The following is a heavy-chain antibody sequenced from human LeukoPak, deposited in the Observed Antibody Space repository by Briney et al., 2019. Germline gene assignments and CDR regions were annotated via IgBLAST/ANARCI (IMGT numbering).Heavy chain of an antibody. Sequence: ASVKVSCKASGGTFSSYAISWVRQAPGQGLEWMGEIIPIFGTANYAQKFQGRVTITTDESTSTAYMELSSLRSEDTAVYYCARSPTYYYGSGRRFYYMDVWGKGTTVTVSS. J-gene: IGHJ6*03. CDR2: IIPIFGTA. CDR1: GGTFSSYA. V-gene: IGHV1-69*05. CDR3: ARSPTYYYGSGRRFYYMDV. D-gene: IGHD3-10*01.